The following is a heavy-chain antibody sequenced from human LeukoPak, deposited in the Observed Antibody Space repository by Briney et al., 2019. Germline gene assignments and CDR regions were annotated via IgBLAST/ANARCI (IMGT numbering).Heavy chain of an antibody. CDR3: TRGGLYYDFWSGYFTPNYYYYYMDV. D-gene: IGHD3-3*01. V-gene: IGHV4-34*01. CDR1: GGSFSGYY. J-gene: IGHJ6*03. Sequence: PSETLSLTCAVYGGSFSGYYWTWIRQPPGKGLEWIGEINHSGSTNYNPSLKSRVTISVDTSKNQFSLRLSSVTAADTAVYYCTRGGLYYDFWSGYFTPNYYYYYMDVWGKGTTVTVSS. CDR2: INHSGST.